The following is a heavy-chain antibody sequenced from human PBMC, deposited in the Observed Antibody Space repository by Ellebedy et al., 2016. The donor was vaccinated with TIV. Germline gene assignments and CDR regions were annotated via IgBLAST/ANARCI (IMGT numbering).Heavy chain of an antibody. D-gene: IGHD3-16*01. CDR1: GFTFSRYA. Sequence: PGGSLRLSCAASGFTFSRYAMNWVRHAPGKGLEWISSISGRTSKSQYADSVKGRFTISRANARNSLFLHMNSLTDEDTAIYYCARDPGGAPDLTLANWGQGALVTVSS. CDR3: ARDPGGAPDLTLAN. J-gene: IGHJ4*02. V-gene: IGHV3-48*02. CDR2: ISGRTSKS.